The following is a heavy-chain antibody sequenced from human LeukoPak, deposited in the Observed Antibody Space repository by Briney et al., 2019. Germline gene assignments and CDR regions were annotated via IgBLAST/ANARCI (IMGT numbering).Heavy chain of an antibody. D-gene: IGHD3-10*01. Sequence: PGGSLRLSCAASGFTVSNNYVSSVRQAPGTGLEWVSILYSGGSTYYADSVKGRFTISRDNSKNTLYLQMNSLRAGDTAVYYCARATRGVHYFDYWGQGTLVTVSS. CDR2: LYSGGST. CDR1: GFTVSNNY. CDR3: ARATRGVHYFDY. J-gene: IGHJ4*02. V-gene: IGHV3-53*01.